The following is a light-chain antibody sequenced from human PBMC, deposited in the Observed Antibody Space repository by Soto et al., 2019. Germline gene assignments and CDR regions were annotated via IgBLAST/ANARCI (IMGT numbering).Light chain of an antibody. J-gene: IGLJ2*01. V-gene: IGLV4-69*01. CDR2: LNSDARH. CDR3: QTWGSGIVV. Sequence: QLVLTQSPSASASLGASVKLTCTLRSGHSNYAIAWHQQQSEKGPRYLMKLNSDARHSKGDGIHDRLSGSSAGAERYLTLSSRLPEDEADYYCQTWGSGIVVFGGGTKVTVL. CDR1: SGHSNYA.